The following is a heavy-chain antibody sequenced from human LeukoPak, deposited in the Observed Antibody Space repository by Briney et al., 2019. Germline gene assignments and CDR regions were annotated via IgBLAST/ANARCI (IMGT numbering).Heavy chain of an antibody. Sequence: ASVKVSCKVSGYTLTELSMHWVRQAPGKGLEWMGGFDPEDGETIYAQKFQGRVTMTEDTSTDTAYMELSSLRSEDTAVYYCATVQLYYYDSSGYHSPFDYWGQGTLVTVSP. V-gene: IGHV1-24*01. CDR2: FDPEDGET. D-gene: IGHD3-22*01. CDR3: ATVQLYYYDSSGYHSPFDY. J-gene: IGHJ4*02. CDR1: GYTLTELS.